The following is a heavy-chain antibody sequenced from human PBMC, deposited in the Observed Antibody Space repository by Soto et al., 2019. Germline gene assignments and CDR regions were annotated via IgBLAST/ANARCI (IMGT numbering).Heavy chain of an antibody. D-gene: IGHD2-2*01. CDR3: ARTVVVVVPDNFDH. V-gene: IGHV3-7*01. Sequence: EVQLVQSGGGLVQPGGSLRLSCAASGFSIGDYWMSWVCQAPGKGLEWVANIKQDGSEKYYVDSVKGRFTISKDSAKNSLYLQMNSLRGEDTAVYYCARTVVVVVPDNFDHWGQGTLVTVSS. CDR2: IKQDGSEK. CDR1: GFSIGDYW. J-gene: IGHJ4*02.